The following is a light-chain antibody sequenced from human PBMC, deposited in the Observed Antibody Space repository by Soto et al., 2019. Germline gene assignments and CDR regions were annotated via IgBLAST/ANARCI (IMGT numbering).Light chain of an antibody. CDR2: EVN. CDR3: CSYAGSSTYV. CDR1: SSDVGSYNL. J-gene: IGLJ1*01. Sequence: QSALAQPASVSGSPRQSITISCTGTSSDVGSYNLVSWYQQHPGKAPKLMIYEVNKRPSGVSSRFSGSKSGNTASLTISGLQAEDEADYYCCSYAGSSTYVFGTGTKVTVL. V-gene: IGLV2-23*02.